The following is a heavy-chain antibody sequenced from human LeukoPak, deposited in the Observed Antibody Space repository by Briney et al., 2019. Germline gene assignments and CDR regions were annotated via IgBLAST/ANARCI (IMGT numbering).Heavy chain of an antibody. J-gene: IGHJ4*02. D-gene: IGHD2-15*01. CDR3: ARGAVCSGGSCPLPFDY. V-gene: IGHV4-59*01. CDR2: IYYSGST. Sequence: SETLSLTCTVSGGSISSYYWSWIRQVPGKGLEWIGYIYYSGSTNYNPSLKSRVTISVDTSKNQFSLKLSSVTAADTAVYYCARGAVCSGGSCPLPFDYWGQGTLVTVSS. CDR1: GGSISSYY.